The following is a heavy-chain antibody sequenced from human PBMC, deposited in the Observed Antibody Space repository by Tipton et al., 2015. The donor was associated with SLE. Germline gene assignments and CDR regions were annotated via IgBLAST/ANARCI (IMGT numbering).Heavy chain of an antibody. CDR3: ARQVTNRWHVVWFDP. CDR1: GFSFSSYY. V-gene: IGHV4-39*07. D-gene: IGHD2-15*01. J-gene: IGHJ5*02. Sequence: TLSLTCTVSGFSFSSYYWGWIRQPPGKGLEWIGSIYYSGSTYYNPSLKSRVTISVDKSKNQFSLKRSSVTAADTAVYYCARQVTNRWHVVWFDPWGQGTLVTVSS. CDR2: IYYSGST.